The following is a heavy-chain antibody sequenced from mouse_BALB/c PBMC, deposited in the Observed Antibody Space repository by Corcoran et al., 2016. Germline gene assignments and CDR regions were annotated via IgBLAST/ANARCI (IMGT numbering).Heavy chain of an antibody. V-gene: IGHV9-3-1*01. Sequence: QIQLVQSGPELKKPGETVKISCKASGYTFTNYGMNWVKQAPGKGLKWMGWINTYTGEPTYADDFKGRFAFSLETSASTAYLQINNLKNEDTATCFCARGNYRSYYYAMDYWGQGTSVTVSS. D-gene: IGHD2-14*01. CDR2: INTYTGEP. J-gene: IGHJ4*01. CDR3: ARGNYRSYYYAMDY. CDR1: GYTFTNYG.